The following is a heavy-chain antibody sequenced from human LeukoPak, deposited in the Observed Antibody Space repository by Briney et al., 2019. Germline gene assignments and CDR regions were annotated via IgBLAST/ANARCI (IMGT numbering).Heavy chain of an antibody. J-gene: IGHJ4*02. CDR1: GFTFSSYA. D-gene: IGHD3-22*01. CDR2: ISGSGDNT. V-gene: IGHV3-23*01. CDR3: AKGSYYDSSGSFYFDY. Sequence: GGSLRLSCAASGFTFSSYAMSWVRQAPGKGLEWVSGISGSGDNTYYADSVKGRLTISRDNSKNTLYVQVNSLGTEDTAAYYCAKGSYYDSSGSFYFDYRGQGTLVTVSS.